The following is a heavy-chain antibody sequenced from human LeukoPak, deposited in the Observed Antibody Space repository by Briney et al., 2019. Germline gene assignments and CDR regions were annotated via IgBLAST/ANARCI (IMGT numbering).Heavy chain of an antibody. V-gene: IGHV3-21*01. Sequence: GGSLRLSCAASGFTFSSYSVNWVRQAPGKGLEWVSSITSSGHIYYADSVKGRFTIPRDNAENSLFLQMNSLRAEDTAVYYCARGAEYYYDSSGYFPFDYWGQGTLVTVST. J-gene: IGHJ4*02. CDR1: GFTFSSYS. D-gene: IGHD3-22*01. CDR2: ITSSGHI. CDR3: ARGAEYYYDSSGYFPFDY.